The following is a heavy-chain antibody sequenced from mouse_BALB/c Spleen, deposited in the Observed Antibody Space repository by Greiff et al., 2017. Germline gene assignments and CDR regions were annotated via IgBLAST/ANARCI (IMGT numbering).Heavy chain of an antibody. J-gene: IGHJ2*01. CDR1: GYSITSDYA. CDR3: ASYDYDGAFDY. V-gene: IGHV3-2*02. CDR2: ISYSGST. D-gene: IGHD2-4*01. Sequence: DVKLQESGPGLVKPSQSLSLTCTVTGYSITSDYAWNWIRQFPGNKLEWMGYISYSGSTSYNPSLKSRISITRDTSKNQFFLQLNSVTTEDTATYYCASYDYDGAFDYWGQGTTLTVSS.